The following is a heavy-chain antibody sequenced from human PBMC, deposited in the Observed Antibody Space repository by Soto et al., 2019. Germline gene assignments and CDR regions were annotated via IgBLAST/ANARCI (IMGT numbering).Heavy chain of an antibody. V-gene: IGHV3-7*01. CDR1: GFTFSSYW. CDR2: IKQDGSEK. D-gene: IGHD1-1*01. CDR3: ATARRYNWNDYGSVDAFDI. J-gene: IGHJ3*02. Sequence: GGSLRLSCAASGFTFSSYWMSWVRQAPGKGLEWVANIKQDGSEKYYVDSVKGRFTISRDNAKNSLYLQMNSLRAEDTAVYYCATARRYNWNDYGSVDAFDIWGQGTMVTVSS.